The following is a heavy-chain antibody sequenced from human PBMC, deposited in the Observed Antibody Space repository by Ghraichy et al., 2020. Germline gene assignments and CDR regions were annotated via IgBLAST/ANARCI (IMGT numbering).Heavy chain of an antibody. D-gene: IGHD3-3*01. CDR2: IVVGSGKT. V-gene: IGHV1-58*01. Sequence: SVKVSCKASGFTFTTSAVQWVRQARGQRLEWIGWIVVGSGKTNYAQKFQERVTITRDMSTRTAYMELGSLRSEDTAVYYCVANSDYDYRSGSDYYFDYGGQGTLVTVSS. CDR1: GFTFTTSA. J-gene: IGHJ4*02. CDR3: VANSDYDYRSGSDYYFDY.